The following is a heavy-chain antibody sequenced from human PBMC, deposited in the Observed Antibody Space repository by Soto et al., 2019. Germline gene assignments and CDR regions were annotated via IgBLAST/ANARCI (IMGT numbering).Heavy chain of an antibody. CDR1: GFTFTNYW. V-gene: IGHV5-51*01. CDR3: ASSVLVTSTMNYFDL. J-gene: IGHJ4*02. D-gene: IGHD2-8*02. Sequence: GESLKISYRGSGFTFTNYWIAWVRQMPGKGLEWLGIIYPDDSDTRYSPSFLGQVTISADKSIKTTYLQWSSLKASDTAIYFCASSVLVTSTMNYFDLWGQGTLVTVSS. CDR2: IYPDDSDT.